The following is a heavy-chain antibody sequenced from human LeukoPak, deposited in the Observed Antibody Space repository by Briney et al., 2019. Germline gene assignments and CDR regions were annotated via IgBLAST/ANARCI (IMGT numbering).Heavy chain of an antibody. Sequence: PGGSLRLSCAASGFTFNNFPMSWVRQAPGKGLEWVSAINPSGGDTYFPDSVRGRFTISRDNSKNTVYLQVDSLRVEDTAVYYCARLRWEITHYWYFDLWGRGALVTVSS. CDR1: GFTFNNFP. CDR3: ARLRWEITHYWYFDL. D-gene: IGHD4-23*01. CDR2: INPSGGDT. V-gene: IGHV3-23*01. J-gene: IGHJ2*01.